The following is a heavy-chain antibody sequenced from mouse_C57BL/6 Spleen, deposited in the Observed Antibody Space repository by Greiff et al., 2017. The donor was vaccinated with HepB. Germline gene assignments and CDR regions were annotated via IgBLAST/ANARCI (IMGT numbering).Heavy chain of an antibody. D-gene: IGHD3-3*01. Sequence: QVQLQQSGPELVKPGASVKISCKASGYAFSSSWMNWVKQRPGKGLEWIGRIYPGDGDTNYNGKFKGKATLTADKSSSTAYMQLSSLTSEDSAVYFCARQRDSGDYWGQGTSVTVSS. CDR2: IYPGDGDT. V-gene: IGHV1-82*01. CDR3: ARQRDSGDY. J-gene: IGHJ4*01. CDR1: GYAFSSSW.